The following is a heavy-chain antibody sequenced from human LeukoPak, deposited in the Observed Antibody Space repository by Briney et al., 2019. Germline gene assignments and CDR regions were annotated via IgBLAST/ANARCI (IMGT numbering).Heavy chain of an antibody. Sequence: GGSLRLSCAASGFTVSSNYMSWVRQAPGKGLEWVSVIYSGGSTYYADSVKGRFTISRDNSENTLYLQMNSLRAEDTAVYYCARGKLPYSSSWYAISYYFDYWGQGTLVTVSS. D-gene: IGHD6-13*01. V-gene: IGHV3-66*01. J-gene: IGHJ4*02. CDR3: ARGKLPYSSSWYAISYYFDY. CDR1: GFTVSSNY. CDR2: IYSGGST.